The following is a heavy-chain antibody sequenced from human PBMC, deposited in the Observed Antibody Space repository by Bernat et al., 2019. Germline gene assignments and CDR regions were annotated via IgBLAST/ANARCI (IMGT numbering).Heavy chain of an antibody. CDR1: GFTFNSYG. CDR3: ARGFSGSGRALDY. J-gene: IGHJ4*02. V-gene: IGHV3-33*01. Sequence: QVQLVESGGGVVQPGRSLRLSCAASGFTFNSYGMHWVRQAPGKGLEWVAVIWYDGSNKYYADSVKGRFTISRDNSKNTLYLQMNSLRAEDTAVYYCARGFSGSGRALDYWGQGTLVTVSS. D-gene: IGHD5-12*01. CDR2: IWYDGSNK.